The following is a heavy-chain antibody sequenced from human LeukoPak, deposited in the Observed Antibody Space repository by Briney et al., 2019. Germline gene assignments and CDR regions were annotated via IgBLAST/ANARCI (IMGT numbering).Heavy chain of an antibody. J-gene: IGHJ4*02. CDR1: GFTFSSYA. CDR3: AKDVGKWESLHFFDY. CDR2: ISGSGDST. D-gene: IGHD1-26*01. V-gene: IGHV3-23*01. Sequence: GGSLRLSCAASGFTFSSYAMSWVRQAPGKGLEWVSAISGSGDSTYYADSVKGRFTISRDDSRNTLYLQMNSLRGDDTAVYYCAKDVGKWESLHFFDYWGQGTLVTVSS.